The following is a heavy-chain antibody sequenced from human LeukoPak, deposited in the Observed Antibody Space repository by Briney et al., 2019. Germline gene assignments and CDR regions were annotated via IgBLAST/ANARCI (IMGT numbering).Heavy chain of an antibody. CDR3: ARTPRRYYYYYMDV. Sequence: SETLSLTCAVYGGSFSGYYWSWIRQPPGKGLEWIGEINHSGSTNYNPSLKSRVTISVDTSKNQFSLKLSPVTAADTAVYYCARTPRRYYYYYMDVWGKGTTVTVSS. V-gene: IGHV4-34*01. CDR2: INHSGST. CDR1: GGSFSGYY. J-gene: IGHJ6*03. D-gene: IGHD3-16*01.